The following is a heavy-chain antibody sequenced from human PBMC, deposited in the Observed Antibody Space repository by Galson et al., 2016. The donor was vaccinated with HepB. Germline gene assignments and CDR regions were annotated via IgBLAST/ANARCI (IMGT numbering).Heavy chain of an antibody. CDR2: TKNRANGYTK. V-gene: IGHV3-72*01. Sequence: SLRLSCAASGFTLSERYMDWVRRAPGKGLEWVARTKNRANGYTKEYAASVRDRFTISRDDSKNSLYLQMSSLRAEDTAVYYCVKDRYGDLYYFDYWGQGTLVTVSS. D-gene: IGHD4-17*01. CDR1: GFTLSERY. CDR3: VKDRYGDLYYFDY. J-gene: IGHJ4*02.